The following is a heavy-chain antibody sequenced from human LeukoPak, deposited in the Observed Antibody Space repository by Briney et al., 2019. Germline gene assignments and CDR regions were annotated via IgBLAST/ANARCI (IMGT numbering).Heavy chain of an antibody. D-gene: IGHD2-2*01. CDR1: GGSISSGGYY. V-gene: IGHV4-31*03. Sequence: PSETLSLTCTVSGGSISSGGYYWSWIRQHPGKGLEWIGYIYYSGSTYYNPSLKSRVTISVDTSKNQFSLKLSSVTAADTAVYYCAREVGCSSTRCRYQRFDPWGQGALVTVSS. J-gene: IGHJ5*02. CDR3: AREVGCSSTRCRYQRFDP. CDR2: IYYSGST.